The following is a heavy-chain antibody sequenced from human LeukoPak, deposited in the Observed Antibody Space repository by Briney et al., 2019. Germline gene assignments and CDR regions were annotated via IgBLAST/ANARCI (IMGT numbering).Heavy chain of an antibody. J-gene: IGHJ4*02. CDR1: GFTFSNYA. CDR3: ATPFGDSSGYWFDY. D-gene: IGHD3-22*01. CDR2: ISYDGSNK. V-gene: IGHV3-30-3*01. Sequence: SGGSLRLSCAASGFTFSNYAMHWVRQAPGKGLEWVAVISYDGSNKYYADSVKGRFTISRDNSKNTLYLQMNSLRAEDTAVYYCATPFGDSSGYWFDYWGQGTLVTVSS.